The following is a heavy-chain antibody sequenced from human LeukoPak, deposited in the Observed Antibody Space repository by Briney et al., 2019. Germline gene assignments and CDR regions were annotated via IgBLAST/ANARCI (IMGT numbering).Heavy chain of an antibody. J-gene: IGHJ4*02. V-gene: IGHV4-39*07. CDR3: ARDRHGSGSNIDY. CDR1: GDSITSSSYY. CDR2: IYYSGST. Sequence: SETLSLTCTVSGDSITSSSYYWGWIRQPPGKGLEWIGSIYYSGSTSYNPPLKSRVTISIDTSKNQFSLKLSSVTAADTAVYYCARDRHGSGSNIDYWGQGTLVTVSS. D-gene: IGHD3-10*01.